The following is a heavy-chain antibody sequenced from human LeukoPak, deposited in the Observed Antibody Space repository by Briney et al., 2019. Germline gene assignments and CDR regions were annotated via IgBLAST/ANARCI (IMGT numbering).Heavy chain of an antibody. CDR1: GYTFSSYA. Sequence: GGSLRLSCAASGYTFSSYAMHWVRQAPGQGLELVAVISYDGSNKYYADSVKGRFTISRDNSKNTLYLQMNSLRAEDTAMYYCARDPTTVTTIDFDYWGQGTLVTVSS. V-gene: IGHV3-30*04. CDR2: ISYDGSNK. D-gene: IGHD4-17*01. CDR3: ARDPTTVTTIDFDY. J-gene: IGHJ4*02.